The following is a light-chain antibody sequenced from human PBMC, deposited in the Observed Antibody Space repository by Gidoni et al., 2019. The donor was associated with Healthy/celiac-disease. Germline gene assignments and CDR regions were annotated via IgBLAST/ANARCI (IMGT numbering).Light chain of an antibody. Sequence: EIVLTHSPATLSLSPGERATLSCSASQSVSSYLAWYQQKPGQAPRLLIYDASNRATGSPARFSGSGSGTDFTLTISSLEPEDFAVYYCQQRSNWPLTFGGGTKVEIK. CDR2: DAS. CDR1: QSVSSY. J-gene: IGKJ4*01. CDR3: QQRSNWPLT. V-gene: IGKV3-11*01.